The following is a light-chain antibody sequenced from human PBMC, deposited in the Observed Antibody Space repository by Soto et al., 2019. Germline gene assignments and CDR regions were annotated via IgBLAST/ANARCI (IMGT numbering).Light chain of an antibody. Sequence: DIQMTQSPSTLSASVGDRVTITCRASQSISSWFAWYQQKPGKAPKLLIYDASSLESGVPSRFSGSGSGTEFALTISSLQPDDFATYYCQQYNSYSRMYPLGQGTKLEIK. CDR2: DAS. V-gene: IGKV1-5*01. CDR3: QQYNSYSRMYP. J-gene: IGKJ2*01. CDR1: QSISSW.